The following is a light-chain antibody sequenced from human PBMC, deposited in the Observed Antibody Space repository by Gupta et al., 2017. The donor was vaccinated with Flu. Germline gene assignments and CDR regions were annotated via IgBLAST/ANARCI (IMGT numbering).Light chain of an antibody. J-gene: IGLJ1*01. V-gene: IGLV2-11*01. CDR2: EVN. CDR3: CSFGASHV. Sequence: HSALTHPRSVSGSPGQSVTISCTGTSSDVGGYNYVSWYQQHPGKAPKLIIYEVNNRPSGVPDRFSGSKSGNTASLTISGLQDEDEADYYCCSFGASHVFGTGTKFTVL. CDR1: SSDVGGYNY.